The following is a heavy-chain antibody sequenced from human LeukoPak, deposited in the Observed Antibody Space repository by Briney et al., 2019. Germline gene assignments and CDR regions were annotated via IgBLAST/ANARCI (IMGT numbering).Heavy chain of an antibody. CDR3: ARNFSPDFDY. J-gene: IGHJ4*02. Sequence: SRTLSLTCAISGDSVSSSTSAWSWIRQSPSRGLEWLGRTYFRSKWIHDYALSVRGRITINPDTSKNQVSLQLNSMTPEDTAIYYCARNFSPDFDYWGQGTLVTVSS. V-gene: IGHV6-1*01. D-gene: IGHD1-14*01. CDR2: TYFRSKWIH. CDR1: GDSVSSSTSA.